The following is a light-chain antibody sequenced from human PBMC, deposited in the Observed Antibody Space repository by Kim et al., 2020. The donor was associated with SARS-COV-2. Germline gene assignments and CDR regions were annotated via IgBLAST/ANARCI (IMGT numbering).Light chain of an antibody. CDR1: SSNIGSNY. Sequence: QSVLTQPPSASGTPGQRVTISCSGSSSNIGSNYVYWYQQLPGTAPKLLIYRNNQRPSGVPDRFSGSKSGPSASLAINGLRSEDEADYYCAAWDDNLSGYVFGSGTQLTVL. J-gene: IGLJ1*01. CDR3: AAWDDNLSGYV. CDR2: RNN. V-gene: IGLV1-47*01.